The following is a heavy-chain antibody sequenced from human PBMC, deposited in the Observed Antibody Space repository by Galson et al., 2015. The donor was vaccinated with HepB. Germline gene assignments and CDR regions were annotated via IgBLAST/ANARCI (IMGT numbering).Heavy chain of an antibody. CDR1: GFTFNNYG. CDR3: ARVYRGYFYYGMDV. J-gene: IGHJ6*02. V-gene: IGHV3-33*01. D-gene: IGHD2-15*01. CDR2: VWYDGHSQ. Sequence: SLRLSCAASGFTFNNYGMHWVRQAPGKGLEWVAVVWYDGHSQSYADSVKGRFTLSRESSQKILYLQMNDLRAEDTALYYCARVYRGYFYYGMDVWGQGTTVTVSS.